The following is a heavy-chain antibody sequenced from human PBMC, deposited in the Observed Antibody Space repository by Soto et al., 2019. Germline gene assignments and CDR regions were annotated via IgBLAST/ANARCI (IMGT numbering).Heavy chain of an antibody. D-gene: IGHD2-8*01. Sequence: ASVKVSCKASGYTFTSYGISWLRQAPGQGLEWMGWISAYNGNTNYAQKLQGRVTMTTDTSTSTAYMELRSLRSDDTAVYYCATTGWDCTTAVCYDSRGQGTLLTVSS. CDR2: ISAYNGNT. J-gene: IGHJ4*02. V-gene: IGHV1-18*01. CDR1: GYTFTSYG. CDR3: ATTGWDCTTAVCYDS.